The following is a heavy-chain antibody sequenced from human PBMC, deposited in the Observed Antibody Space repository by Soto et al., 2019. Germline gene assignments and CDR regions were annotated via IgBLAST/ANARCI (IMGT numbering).Heavy chain of an antibody. CDR2: IWYDGSNK. Sequence: QVQLVESGGGVVRPGRSLRLSCAASGFTFSSYGMHWVRQAPGKGLEWVAVIWYDGSNKYYADSVKGRFTISRDNSKNTLYLQMNSLRAEDTAVYYCARATNDYGDYSDAFDIWGQGTMVTVSS. D-gene: IGHD4-17*01. CDR3: ARATNDYGDYSDAFDI. CDR1: GFTFSSYG. V-gene: IGHV3-33*01. J-gene: IGHJ3*02.